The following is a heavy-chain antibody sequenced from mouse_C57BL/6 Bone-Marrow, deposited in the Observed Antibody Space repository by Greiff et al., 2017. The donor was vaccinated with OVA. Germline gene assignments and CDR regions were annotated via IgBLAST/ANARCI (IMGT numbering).Heavy chain of an antibody. CDR1: GYAFSSYW. J-gene: IGHJ2*01. CDR3: ARSAYSNYFDY. D-gene: IGHD2-5*01. Sequence: VQLVESGAELVKPGASVKISCKASGYAFSSYWMNWVKQRPGKGLEWIGQIYPGDGDTNYNGKFKGKATLTADKSSSTAYMQLSSLTSEDSAVYFCARSAYSNYFDYWGQGTTLTVSS. CDR2: IYPGDGDT. V-gene: IGHV1-80*01.